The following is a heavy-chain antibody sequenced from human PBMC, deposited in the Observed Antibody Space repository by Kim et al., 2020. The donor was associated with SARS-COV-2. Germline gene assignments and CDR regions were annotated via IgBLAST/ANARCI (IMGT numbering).Heavy chain of an antibody. CDR1: GGSISTSRYY. Sequence: SETLSLTCTVAGGSISTSRYYLRWIRHPQWNGLVWIGKNYYNGNTYYNASLKSRVTIFLDTSKNQFTLKLSSVTAADTAVYYCARALDYYDRSAYYDWSQGTLVTVSS. CDR3: ARALDYYDRSAYYD. CDR2: NYYNGNT. J-gene: IGHJ4*02. D-gene: IGHD3-22*01. V-gene: IGHV4-39*01.